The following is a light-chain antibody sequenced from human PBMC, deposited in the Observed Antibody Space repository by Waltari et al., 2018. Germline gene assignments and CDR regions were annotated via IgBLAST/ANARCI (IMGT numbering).Light chain of an antibody. V-gene: IGKV3D-15*01. J-gene: IGKJ3*01. CDR1: QSVSSN. CDR2: GAS. CDR3: QQYNNWPPAT. Sequence: EIVMTQSPATLSVSPGERATLSCRASQSVSSNLAWYQQKPGQAPRLLIYGASSRAIGIPARFSGSGSGTDFTLTISSLQSEDFAVYYCQQYNNWPPATFGPGTKVDIK.